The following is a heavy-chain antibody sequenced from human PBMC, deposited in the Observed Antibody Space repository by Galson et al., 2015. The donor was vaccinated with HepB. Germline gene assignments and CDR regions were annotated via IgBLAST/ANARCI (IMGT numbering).Heavy chain of an antibody. CDR1: GFTFSSYA. CDR3: AKFPLQPGIAVAGHH. J-gene: IGHJ5*02. V-gene: IGHV3-30*02. D-gene: IGHD6-19*01. CDR2: IRYDGSNK. Sequence: SLRLSCAASGFTFSSYAMHWVRQAPGKGLEWVAFIRYDGSNKYYADSVKGRFTISRDNSKNTLYLQMNSLRAEDTAVYYCAKFPLQPGIAVAGHHWGQGTLVTVSS.